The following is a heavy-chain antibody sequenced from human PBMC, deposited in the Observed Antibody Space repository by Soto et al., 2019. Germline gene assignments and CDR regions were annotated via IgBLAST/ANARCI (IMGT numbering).Heavy chain of an antibody. Sequence: PSETLSLTCTVSGGSISSSSYYWGWIRQPPGKGLEWIGSIYYSGSTYYNTSLKSRVTISVDTSKNQLSMKLRSVTAAVTAVYFCARQGGGYCSGGSCFFAFDIWGQGTMVT. V-gene: IGHV4-39*01. J-gene: IGHJ3*02. CDR3: ARQGGGYCSGGSCFFAFDI. D-gene: IGHD2-15*01. CDR2: IYYSGST. CDR1: GGSISSSSYY.